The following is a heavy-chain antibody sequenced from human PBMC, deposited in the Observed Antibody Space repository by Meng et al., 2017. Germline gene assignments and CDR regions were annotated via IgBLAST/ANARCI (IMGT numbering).Heavy chain of an antibody. D-gene: IGHD2-15*01. J-gene: IGHJ4*02. CDR2: IYYSGST. CDR3: ARDCSGGSCYSIGV. CDR1: GGSVSSGSYY. V-gene: IGHV4-61*01. Sequence: QGRLQESGPGLWRPSETLSLTCTVSGGSVSSGSYYWSWIRQPPGKGLEWIGYIYYSGSTNYNPSLKSRVTISVDTSKNQFSLKLSSVTAADTAVYYCARDCSGGSCYSIGVWGQGTLVTVSS.